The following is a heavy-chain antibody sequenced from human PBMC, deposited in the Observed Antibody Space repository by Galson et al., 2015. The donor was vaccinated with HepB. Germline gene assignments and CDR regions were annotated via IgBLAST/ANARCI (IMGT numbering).Heavy chain of an antibody. CDR1: GGTFSSYA. V-gene: IGHV1-69*13. J-gene: IGHJ4*02. Sequence: SVKVSCKASGGTFSSYAIGWVRQAPGQGLEWMGGIIPIFGTANYAQKFQGRVTITADESTSTAYMELSSLRSEDTAVYYCARGDTAMLEWGSDYWGQGTLVTVSS. CDR3: ARGDTAMLEWGSDY. CDR2: IIPIFGTA. D-gene: IGHD5-18*01.